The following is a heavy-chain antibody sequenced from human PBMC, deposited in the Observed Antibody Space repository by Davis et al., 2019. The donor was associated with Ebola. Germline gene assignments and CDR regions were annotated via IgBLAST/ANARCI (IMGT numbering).Heavy chain of an antibody. D-gene: IGHD6-6*01. CDR2: INTNTGNP. Sequence: AASVKVSCKASGYTFTSYAMNWVRQAPGQGLEWMGWINTNTGNPTYAQGFTGRFVFSLDTSVSTAYLQISSLKAEDTAVYYCARRPRGSSSAGYYYGMDVWGKGTTVTVSS. J-gene: IGHJ6*04. V-gene: IGHV7-4-1*02. CDR3: ARRPRGSSSAGYYYGMDV. CDR1: GYTFTSYA.